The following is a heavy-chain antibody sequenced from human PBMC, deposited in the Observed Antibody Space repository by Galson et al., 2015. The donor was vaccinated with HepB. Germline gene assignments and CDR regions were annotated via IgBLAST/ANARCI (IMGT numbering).Heavy chain of an antibody. Sequence: SLRLSCAASGFTFSSYAMSWVRQAPGKGLEWVSAISGSGGSTYYADSVKGRFTISRDNSKNTLYLQMNSLRAEDTAVYYCAKDTGNYGDYSRSWGHYGMDVWGQGTTVTVSS. CDR1: GFTFSSYA. CDR2: ISGSGGST. D-gene: IGHD4-17*01. J-gene: IGHJ6*02. CDR3: AKDTGNYGDYSRSWGHYGMDV. V-gene: IGHV3-23*01.